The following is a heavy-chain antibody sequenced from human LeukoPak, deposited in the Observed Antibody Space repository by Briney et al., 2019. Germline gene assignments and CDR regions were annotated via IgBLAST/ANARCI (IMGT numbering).Heavy chain of an antibody. CDR2: IVVGNGNT. Sequence: GASVKVSCKASGFTFTSSAMQWVRQARGQRLEWIGWIVVGNGNTNYAQKFQERVTITRDMSTSTAYMELSSLRSGDTAVYYCAALVTISGSYSEVPFDYWGQGTLVTVSS. CDR3: AALVTISGSYSEVPFDY. D-gene: IGHD1-26*01. CDR1: GFTFTSSA. V-gene: IGHV1-58*02. J-gene: IGHJ4*02.